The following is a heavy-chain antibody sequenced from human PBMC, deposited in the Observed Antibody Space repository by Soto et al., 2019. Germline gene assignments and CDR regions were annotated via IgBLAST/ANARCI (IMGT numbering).Heavy chain of an antibody. CDR2: ISAYNGNT. CDR1: GYTFTSYG. Sequence: QVQLVQSGAEVKKPGASVKVSCKASGYTFTSYGISWVRQAPGQGLEWMGWISAYNGNTNYAQKLQGRVTMTTDTSTSTAYMELMSLRSDDTAVYYCARVDYDILTGYYVAHYGMDVWGQGTTVTVSS. CDR3: ARVDYDILTGYYVAHYGMDV. J-gene: IGHJ6*02. V-gene: IGHV1-18*01. D-gene: IGHD3-9*01.